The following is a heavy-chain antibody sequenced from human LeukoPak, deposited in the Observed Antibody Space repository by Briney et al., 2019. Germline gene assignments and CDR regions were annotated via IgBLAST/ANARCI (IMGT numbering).Heavy chain of an antibody. Sequence: PGGSLRLSCAASGFTLNNYAMSWVRQVPRKGLQWVSGISSSGGNTYYLDSAKGRFTISRDNSKNTLYLQMNSLRVEDTAVYYCARDAGGRTQREGWFDPWGQGTLVTVSS. CDR1: GFTLNNYA. J-gene: IGHJ5*02. CDR3: ARDAGGRTQREGWFDP. V-gene: IGHV3-23*01. D-gene: IGHD1-26*01. CDR2: ISSSGGNT.